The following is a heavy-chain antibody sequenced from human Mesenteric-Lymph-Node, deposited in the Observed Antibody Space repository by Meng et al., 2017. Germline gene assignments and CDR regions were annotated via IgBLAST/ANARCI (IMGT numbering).Heavy chain of an antibody. CDR3: ARNYYFDF. CDR2: IYYTGST. CDR1: RGSINSGDYY. Sequence: PLQVSGTGWVNPPKPLTLTCTVSRGSINSGDYYLSSIRQPPGKGLEWIGYIYYTGSTYYNPSLKSRVTISMDTSKNQFSLRLSSVTAADTAVYYCARNYYFDFWGQGTLVTVSS. V-gene: IGHV4-30-4*01. J-gene: IGHJ4*02.